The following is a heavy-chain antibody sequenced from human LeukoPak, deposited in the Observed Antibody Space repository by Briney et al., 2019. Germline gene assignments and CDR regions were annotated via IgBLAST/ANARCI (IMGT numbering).Heavy chain of an antibody. Sequence: SVKVSCKASGGTFSSHAISWVRQAPGQGLEWMGGITPMFGTANYAQKFQGRVTITADESTSTAYMELSSLRSEDTAVYYCVRDGSYYDSSGYHYLYWGQGTLVTVSS. J-gene: IGHJ4*02. CDR1: GGTFSSHA. D-gene: IGHD3-22*01. V-gene: IGHV1-69*13. CDR2: ITPMFGTA. CDR3: VRDGSYYDSSGYHYLY.